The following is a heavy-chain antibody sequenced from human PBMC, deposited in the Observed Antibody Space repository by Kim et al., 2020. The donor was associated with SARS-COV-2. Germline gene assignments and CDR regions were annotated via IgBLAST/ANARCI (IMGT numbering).Heavy chain of an antibody. CDR2: INAGNGNT. CDR3: ASYRDTAMVTYYYYGMDV. Sequence: ASVKVSCKASGYTFTSYAMHWVRQAPGQRLEWMGWINAGNGNTKYSQKFQGRVTITRDTSASTVYMELSSLRSEDTAVYYCASYRDTAMVTYYYYGMDVWGQGTTVTVSS. J-gene: IGHJ6*02. D-gene: IGHD5-18*01. V-gene: IGHV1-3*01. CDR1: GYTFTSYA.